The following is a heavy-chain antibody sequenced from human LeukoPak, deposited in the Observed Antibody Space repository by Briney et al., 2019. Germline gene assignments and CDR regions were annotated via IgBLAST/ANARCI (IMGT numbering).Heavy chain of an antibody. CDR2: ISGYNGYT. J-gene: IGHJ6*03. V-gene: IGHV1-18*01. Sequence: GASVKVSCKASGYTFTSYGINWVRQAPGQGLEWMGWISGYNGYTYYAQKLQGRVTMTTDTSTSTAYMELRSLRSGDTAVYYCARGAVTRYNWNDDNFYYYYMDVWGKGTTVTISS. CDR1: GYTFTSYG. D-gene: IGHD1-1*01. CDR3: ARGAVTRYNWNDDNFYYYYMDV.